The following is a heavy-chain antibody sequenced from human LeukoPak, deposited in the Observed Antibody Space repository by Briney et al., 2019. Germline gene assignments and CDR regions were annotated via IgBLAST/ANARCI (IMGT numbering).Heavy chain of an antibody. Sequence: KPGGSLRLSCAASGFTFSIYSMNWVRQAPGKGLEWVSSISSSSSYIYYAGSVRGRFTISRDNSKNTLYLQMNSLRAEDTAVYYCAKPYSSSPGYNWFDPWGQGTLVTVSS. J-gene: IGHJ5*02. CDR3: AKPYSSSPGYNWFDP. CDR1: GFTFSIYS. D-gene: IGHD6-6*01. V-gene: IGHV3-21*04. CDR2: ISSSSSYI.